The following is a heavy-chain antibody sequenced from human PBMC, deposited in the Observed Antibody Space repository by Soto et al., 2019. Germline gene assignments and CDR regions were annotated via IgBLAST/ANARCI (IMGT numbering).Heavy chain of an antibody. J-gene: IGHJ4*02. CDR3: ARPGYCSRTDCSDFDY. V-gene: IGHV4-39*07. CDR1: GGSISSSSYY. Sequence: SQTLSLTCTVSGGSISSSSYYWGWIRQPPGKGLEWIGSIYYSGSTYYSPSSQGQVTISADKSISTAYLQWSSLKASDTAIYYCARPGYCSRTDCSDFDYWGQGTQVTVSS. CDR2: IYYSGST. D-gene: IGHD2-2*03.